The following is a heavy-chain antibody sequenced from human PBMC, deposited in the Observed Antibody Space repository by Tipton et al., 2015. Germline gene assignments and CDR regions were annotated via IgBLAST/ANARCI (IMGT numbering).Heavy chain of an antibody. CDR3: ARLGNLDWGDY. CDR1: GYSFTSYW. V-gene: IGHV5-51*01. CDR2: IYPGDSDT. D-gene: IGHD7-27*01. J-gene: IGHJ4*01. Sequence: QLVQSGAEVKKPGDSLKISCQGSGYSFTSYWIAWVRQMPGKGLEWMGIIYPGDSDTRYSPSFQGQVTISVDKSISTAYLQWSNLKASDTAMYYCARLGNLDWGDYWGQVTLFTVSS.